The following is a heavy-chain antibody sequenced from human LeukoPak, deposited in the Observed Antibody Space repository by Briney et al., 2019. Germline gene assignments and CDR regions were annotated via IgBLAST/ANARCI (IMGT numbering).Heavy chain of an antibody. D-gene: IGHD3-9*01. CDR1: GGTFSSYA. CDR3: ARGPYDILTGPNFDP. V-gene: IGHV1-69*05. Sequence: GSSVKVSCKASGGTFSSYAISWVRQAPGQGLEWMGRIIPIFGTANHAQKFQGRVTITTDESTSTAYMELSSLRSEDTAVYYCARGPYDILTGPNFDPWGQGTLVTVSS. J-gene: IGHJ5*02. CDR2: IIPIFGTA.